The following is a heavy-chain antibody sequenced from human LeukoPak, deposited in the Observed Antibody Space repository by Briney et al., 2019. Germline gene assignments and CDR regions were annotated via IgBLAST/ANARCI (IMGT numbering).Heavy chain of an antibody. CDR3: AKTSRDGYNKYYFDY. D-gene: IGHD5-24*01. CDR2: ISGSGGST. V-gene: IGHV3-23*01. Sequence: GGSLRLSCAAARFTFSSYAMSWVRQAPGKGLEWVSAISGSGGSTYYADSVKGRFTISRDNSKNTLYLQMNSLRAEDTAVYYCAKTSRDGYNKYYFDYWGQGTLVTVSS. CDR1: RFTFSSYA. J-gene: IGHJ4*02.